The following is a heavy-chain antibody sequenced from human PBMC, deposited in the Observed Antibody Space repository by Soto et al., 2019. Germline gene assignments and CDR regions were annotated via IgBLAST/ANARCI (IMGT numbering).Heavy chain of an antibody. Sequence: SLSLTCTVSVGSISSGDYCWSWILKPPGKGLEWIGYICYSGSTYYNPSLKSRVSISVDTSKNQFSLTLSSVTAADTAVYYCARGMVRGVTTSYCDCWGQGTLVTVSS. CDR3: ARGMVRGVTTSYCDC. V-gene: IGHV4-30-4*01. D-gene: IGHD3-10*01. J-gene: IGHJ4*02. CDR1: VGSISSGDYC. CDR2: ICYSGST.